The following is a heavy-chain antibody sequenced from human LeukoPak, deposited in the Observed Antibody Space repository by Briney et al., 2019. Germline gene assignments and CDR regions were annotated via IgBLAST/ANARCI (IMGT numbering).Heavy chain of an antibody. CDR1: GFTFRTYT. V-gene: IGHV3-23*01. CDR3: TKDVQVGPTRGFFDF. CDR2: ISGTGFTT. J-gene: IGHJ4*03. Sequence: GGSLRLSCAASGFTFRTYTMSWVRQAPGKGLEWISVISGTGFTTYHTDSVKGRFTISRDNSKSILYLQMDGLRAEDTAIYFCTKDVQVGPTRGFFDFWGQGTLVTVSS. D-gene: IGHD1-26*01.